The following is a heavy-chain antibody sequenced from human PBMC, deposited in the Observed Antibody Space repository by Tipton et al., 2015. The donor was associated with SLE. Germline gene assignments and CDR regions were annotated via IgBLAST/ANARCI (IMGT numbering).Heavy chain of an antibody. V-gene: IGHV3-74*01. CDR3: ARGVSGSYPSN. Sequence: SLRLSCAASGFTFSSYGMHWVRQAPGKGLVWVSRINSDGSSTSYADSVKGRFTISRDNAKNTLYLQMNSLRAEDTAVYYCARGVSGSYPSNWGQGTLVTVSS. D-gene: IGHD1-26*01. CDR1: GFTFSSYG. J-gene: IGHJ4*02. CDR2: INSDGSST.